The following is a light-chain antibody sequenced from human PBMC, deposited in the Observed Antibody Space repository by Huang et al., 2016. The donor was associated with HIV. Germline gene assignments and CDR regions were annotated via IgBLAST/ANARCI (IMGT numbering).Light chain of an antibody. V-gene: IGKV3D-15*01. Sequence: EIVMTQSPATLSVSPGERATLPCRASQSVSSNLAWYQQKPGQAPRRRIYGASTRATGIPARFSGSGSGTEFTLIINSLQSEDFVVYYCQQYDTWPLTFGGGTKVEIK. CDR2: GAS. J-gene: IGKJ4*01. CDR1: QSVSSN. CDR3: QQYDTWPLT.